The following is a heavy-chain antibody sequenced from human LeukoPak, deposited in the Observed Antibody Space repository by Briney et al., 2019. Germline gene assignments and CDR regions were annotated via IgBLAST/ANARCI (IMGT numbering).Heavy chain of an antibody. Sequence: GRSLRLSCAASGFTFSSYGMHWVRQAPGKGLEWVAVISYDGSNKYYADSVKGRFTISRDNSKNTLYLQMNSLRAEGTAVYYCAKCKGMTTGAFDIWGQGTMVTVSS. J-gene: IGHJ3*02. CDR1: GFTFSSYG. D-gene: IGHD4-17*01. V-gene: IGHV3-30*18. CDR3: AKCKGMTTGAFDI. CDR2: ISYDGSNK.